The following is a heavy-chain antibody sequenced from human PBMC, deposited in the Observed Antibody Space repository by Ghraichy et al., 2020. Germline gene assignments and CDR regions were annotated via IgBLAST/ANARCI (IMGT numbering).Heavy chain of an antibody. CDR3: AKDLWSGQDSGDPFEY. Sequence: GGSLRLSCAASGFTFSTYAMSWVRQAPGKGLEWVSSISGSGGATYYADSVKGRFSISRENSQNTANLQMNSLRAEDTAVYFCAKDLWSGQDSGDPFEYWGQGTLVTVSS. J-gene: IGHJ4*02. D-gene: IGHD4-17*01. V-gene: IGHV3-23*01. CDR1: GFTFSTYA. CDR2: ISGSGGAT.